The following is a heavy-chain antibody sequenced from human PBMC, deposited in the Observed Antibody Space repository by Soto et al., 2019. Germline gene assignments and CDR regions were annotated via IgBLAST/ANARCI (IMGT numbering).Heavy chain of an antibody. J-gene: IGHJ6*02. CDR2: INPSSGGT. V-gene: IGHV1-2*02. Sequence: ASVKVSCKASGYTFTGYYMHWVRQAPGQGLEWMGWINPSSGGTNYAQKFQGRVTMTRDTSVSTAYMELSRLRSDDTAVYYCARDFQAISGVVIHYYYYGMDVWGQGTTVTVSS. CDR3: ARDFQAISGVVIHYYYYGMDV. D-gene: IGHD3-3*01. CDR1: GYTFTGYY.